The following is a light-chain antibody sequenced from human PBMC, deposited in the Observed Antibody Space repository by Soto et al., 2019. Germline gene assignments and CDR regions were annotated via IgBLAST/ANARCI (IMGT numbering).Light chain of an antibody. CDR2: GAS. J-gene: IGKJ1*01. CDR1: QSVSSSY. Sequence: EIVLTQSPGTLSLSPGERATLSCRASQSVSSSYLAWYQQKPGQAPRLLIFGASGRATGVPDRFSGSGSGTDFALTISRLEPEDFAVYYCQQYGSPQWTFGQGTKVEIK. CDR3: QQYGSPQWT. V-gene: IGKV3-20*01.